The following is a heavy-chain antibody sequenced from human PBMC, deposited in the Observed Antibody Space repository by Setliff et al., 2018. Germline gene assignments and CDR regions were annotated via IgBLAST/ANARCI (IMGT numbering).Heavy chain of an antibody. CDR1: GYTITNFA. CDR2: INTNSGNP. D-gene: IGHD5-12*01. J-gene: IGHJ6*03. CDR3: ARASRFGTIRYRGDYYMDV. Sequence: ASVKVSCKASGYTITNFALNWVRQAPGQGPEWMGWINTNSGNPTYAQGFTGRFVFSLDTSVSTAYLQISSLKSEDSAVYYCARASRFGTIRYRGDYYMDVWGKGTTVTVSS. V-gene: IGHV7-4-1*02.